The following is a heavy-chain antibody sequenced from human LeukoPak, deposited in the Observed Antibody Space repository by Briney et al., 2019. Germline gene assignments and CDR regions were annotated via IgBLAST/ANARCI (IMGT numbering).Heavy chain of an antibody. J-gene: IGHJ4*02. CDR3: ARAMFVYNSVHFDS. V-gene: IGHV1-8*01. Sequence: ASVKVSCKASGSTFTSYAINWVRQATGQRLEWMGRMKPNTGDTDYAQKFQGRVTMTRDTSINTAYMELSSLTSDDTAVYYCARAMFVYNSVHFDSWGQGTRVTVS. CDR1: GSTFTSYA. D-gene: IGHD1-1*01. CDR2: MKPNTGDT.